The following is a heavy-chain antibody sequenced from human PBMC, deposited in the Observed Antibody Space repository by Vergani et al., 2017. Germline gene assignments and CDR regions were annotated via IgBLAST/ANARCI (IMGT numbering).Heavy chain of an antibody. J-gene: IGHJ3*01. Sequence: QVQLQASGPGRVKPSQTLSLTCTMSGGSISAGYYFWSWIRQPAGKGLEWLGHISASGNASHSPSLKTRVSMSVDTSKNQFSLTVTSGTAADTAIYFCARRNGGYYSGGKVHPLRTSFDVWGHGTVVTVSS. CDR1: GGSISAGYYF. V-gene: IGHV4-61*02. CDR2: ISASGNA. D-gene: IGHD3-10*01. CDR3: ARRNGGYYSGGKVHPLRTSFDV.